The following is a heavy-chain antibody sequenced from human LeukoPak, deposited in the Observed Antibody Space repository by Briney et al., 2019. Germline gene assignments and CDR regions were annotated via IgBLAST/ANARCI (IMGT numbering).Heavy chain of an antibody. CDR1: GFTFSSYA. V-gene: IGHV3-23*01. Sequence: GGSLRLSCAASGFTFSSYAMAWVRQAPGKGLEWVSAISNGGHNTYYADSVKGRFTISRDNSKSTYYLQMNSLRAEDTAIYYCAKDIAAAGTGYWDQGTLVTVSS. CDR3: AKDIAAAGTGY. CDR2: ISNGGHNT. D-gene: IGHD6-13*01. J-gene: IGHJ4*02.